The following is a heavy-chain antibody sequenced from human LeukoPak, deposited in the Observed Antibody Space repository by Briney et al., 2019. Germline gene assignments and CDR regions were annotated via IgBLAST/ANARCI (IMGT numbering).Heavy chain of an antibody. D-gene: IGHD6-19*01. CDR2: ISSSGSTT. J-gene: IGHJ4*02. V-gene: IGHV3-11*01. Sequence: GGSLRLSCAASGVTFSDYYMSWIRQAPGKGLEWGSYISSSGSTTYYAASVKGRFTISRDNAKNSLYLQMNSLRAEDTAVYYCAREGGGWYPPLDSWGQGTLVTVSS. CDR3: AREGGGWYPPLDS. CDR1: GVTFSDYY.